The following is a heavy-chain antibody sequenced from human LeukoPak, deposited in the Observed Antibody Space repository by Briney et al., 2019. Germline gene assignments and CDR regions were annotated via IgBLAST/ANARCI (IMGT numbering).Heavy chain of an antibody. J-gene: IGHJ5*02. D-gene: IGHD3-3*01. CDR1: GYTFTGYY. CDR2: INPNSGGT. CDR3: ARDLIFGVVPLYNWFDP. Sequence: ASVKVSCKASGYTFTGYYMHWVRQAPGQGLEWMGWINPNSGGTNYAQKFQGRVTMTRDTSISTAYMELSRLRSDDTAVYYCARDLIFGVVPLYNWFDPWGQGTLVTVS. V-gene: IGHV1-2*02.